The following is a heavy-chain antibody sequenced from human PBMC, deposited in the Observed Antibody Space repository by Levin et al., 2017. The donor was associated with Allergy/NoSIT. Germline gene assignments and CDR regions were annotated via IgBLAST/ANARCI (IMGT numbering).Heavy chain of an antibody. D-gene: IGHD1-26*01. CDR3: TTRIAGIVGAGAGVGNYYYYGMDV. J-gene: IGHJ6*02. V-gene: IGHV3-15*01. CDR1: GFTFSNAW. Sequence: GGSLRLSCAASGFTFSNAWMSWVRQAPGKGLEWVGRIKSKTDGGTTDYAAPVKGRFTISRDDSKNTLYLQMNSLKTEDTAVYYCTTRIAGIVGAGAGVGNYYYYGMDVWGQGTTVTVSS. CDR2: IKSKTDGGTT.